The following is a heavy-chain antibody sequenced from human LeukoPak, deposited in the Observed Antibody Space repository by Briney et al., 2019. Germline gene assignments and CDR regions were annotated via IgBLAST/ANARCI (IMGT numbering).Heavy chain of an antibody. J-gene: IGHJ3*02. CDR3: ARRQSSGNAFDI. V-gene: IGHV3-66*01. CDR2: IYSGGSI. CDR1: GFTFRSYW. D-gene: IGHD3-22*01. Sequence: GGSLSLSCAASGFTFRSYWMSWVRQAPGKGLEWVSIIYSGGSIYYADSVKGRFTISRDNSENTLYLQMNSLRAEDTAVYYCARRQSSGNAFDIWGQGTMVTVSS.